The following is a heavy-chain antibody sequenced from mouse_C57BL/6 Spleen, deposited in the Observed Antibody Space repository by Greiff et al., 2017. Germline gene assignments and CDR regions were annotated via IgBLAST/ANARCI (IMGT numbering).Heavy chain of an antibody. CDR2: ISYEGSN. D-gene: IGHD2-2*01. J-gene: IGHJ1*03. Sequence: ESGPGLVKPSQSLSLTCSVTGYSITSGYYWNWIRQFPGNKLEWMGYISYEGSNNYNPSLKNRISITRDTSKNQFFLKLNSVTTEDTATYYCARAGYDVRYFDVWGTGTTVTVSS. V-gene: IGHV3-6*01. CDR3: ARAGYDVRYFDV. CDR1: GYSITSGYY.